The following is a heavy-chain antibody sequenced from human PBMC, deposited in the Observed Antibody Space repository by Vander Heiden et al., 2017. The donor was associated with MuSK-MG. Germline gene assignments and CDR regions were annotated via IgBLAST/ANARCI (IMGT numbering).Heavy chain of an antibody. Sequence: QVQLQESGPGLVKPSETLSLTCTVSGGSISSYYWSWIRQPPGKGLEWIGYIYYSGSTNYNPSLKSRVTISVDTSKNQFSLKLSSVTAADTAVYYCAREGTGDYGRRYYYYGMDVWGQGTTVTVSS. CDR2: IYYSGST. D-gene: IGHD4-17*01. V-gene: IGHV4-59*01. CDR1: GGSISSYY. CDR3: AREGTGDYGRRYYYYGMDV. J-gene: IGHJ6*02.